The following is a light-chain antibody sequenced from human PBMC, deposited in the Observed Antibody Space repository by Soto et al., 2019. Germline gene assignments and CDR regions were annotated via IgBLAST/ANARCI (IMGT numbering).Light chain of an antibody. J-gene: IGLJ1*01. CDR2: GDN. CDR3: QSYDISLHNYV. Sequence: QSVLTQSRSVSGAPGQRVSISCTGSTSNIGAPYDVHWYQHLPGTAPKLLIYGDNNRPSGVPDRFSGSKSGTSASLAITRLQAEDEADYYCQSYDISLHNYVFGTGTKVTVL. CDR1: TSNIGAPYD. V-gene: IGLV1-40*01.